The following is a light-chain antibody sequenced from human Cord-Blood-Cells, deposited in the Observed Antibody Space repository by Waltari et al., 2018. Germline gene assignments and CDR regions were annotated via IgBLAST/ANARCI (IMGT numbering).Light chain of an antibody. V-gene: IGLV2-11*01. CDR1: IREVGGYQY. J-gene: IGLJ3*02. CDR2: DVS. Sequence: QSALTQPRSVSGSPGRSVHLACSGTIREVGGYQYVSWYQQHPGKAPKLRIYDVSKRPSGGPERFSGSKAGNTVSLTISGLQAGDEADYYCCSYAGSYTWVFGGGTKLTVL. CDR3: CSYAGSYTWV.